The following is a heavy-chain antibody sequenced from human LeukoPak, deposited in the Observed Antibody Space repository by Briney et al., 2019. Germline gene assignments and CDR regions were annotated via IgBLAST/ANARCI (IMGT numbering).Heavy chain of an antibody. CDR2: IYYSGST. V-gene: IGHV4-39*01. D-gene: IGHD3-9*01. CDR3: ARNTLRYFDWASFDY. Sequence: SETLSLTCTVSGGSISSSSYYWGWIRQPPGEGLEWIGSIYYSGSTYYNPSLKSRVTISVDTSKNQFSLKLSSVTAADTAVYYCARNTLRYFDWASFDYWGQGTLVTVSS. CDR1: GGSISSSSYY. J-gene: IGHJ4*02.